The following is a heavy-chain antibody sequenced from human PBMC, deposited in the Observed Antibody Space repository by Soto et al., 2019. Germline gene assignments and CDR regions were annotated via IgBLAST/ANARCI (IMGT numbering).Heavy chain of an antibody. CDR1: GFTFSSYS. D-gene: IGHD3-22*01. CDR3: ARDGHYYDSSVDAFDI. V-gene: IGHV3-21*04. Sequence: GGSLRLSCAASGFTFSSYSMNWVRQAPGKGLEWVSSISSSGSTIYYADSVKGRFTISRDNAKNSLYLQMNSLRAEDTAVYYCARDGHYYDSSVDAFDIWGQGTMVTVSS. CDR2: ISSSGSTI. J-gene: IGHJ3*02.